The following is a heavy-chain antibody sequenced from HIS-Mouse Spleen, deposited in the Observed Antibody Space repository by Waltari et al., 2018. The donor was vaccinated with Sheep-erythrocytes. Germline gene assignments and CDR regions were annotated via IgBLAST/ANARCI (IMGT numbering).Heavy chain of an antibody. CDR1: GGSISSSSYY. CDR2: IYYSGLT. Sequence: QLQLQESGPGLVKPSETLSLTCTVSGGSISSSSYYWGWIRQHPGKGLEWIGGIYYSGLTYYNPSRKSRVTISVDTSKNQFSRKLSSVTAADTAVYYCARHKDTAMVHFDYWGQGTLVTVSS. V-gene: IGHV4-39*01. CDR3: ARHKDTAMVHFDY. D-gene: IGHD5-18*01. J-gene: IGHJ4*02.